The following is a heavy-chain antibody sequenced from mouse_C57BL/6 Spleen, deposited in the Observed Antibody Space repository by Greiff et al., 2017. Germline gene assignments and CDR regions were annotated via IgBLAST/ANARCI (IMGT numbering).Heavy chain of an antibody. D-gene: IGHD2-4*01. CDR2: IYPGDGDT. CDR3: ARGDYDSAWFAY. V-gene: IGHV1-82*01. J-gene: IGHJ3*01. Sequence: QVQLQQSGPELVKPGASVKISCTASGYAFSSSWMNWVKQRPGKGLEWIGRIYPGDGDTNYNGKFKGKATLTADKSSSTAYLQLSSLTSEDSAVYFCARGDYDSAWFAYWGQGTLVTVSA. CDR1: GYAFSSSW.